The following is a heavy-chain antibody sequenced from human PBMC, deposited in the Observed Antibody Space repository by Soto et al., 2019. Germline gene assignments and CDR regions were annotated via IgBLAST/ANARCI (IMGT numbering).Heavy chain of an antibody. D-gene: IGHD3-3*01. CDR3: TRDYDFWTGYYPYYGMDV. CDR1: GFDFGDYS. J-gene: IGHJ6*02. CDR2: IRGKAYRGTT. V-gene: IGHV3-49*05. Sequence: KSGGSLRLSCTASGFDFGDYSMNWFRQTPGKGLEWVGFIRGKAYRGTTEYAASVKGRFTMSRDDSKSIAYLQMNSLKTEDTAVYYCTRDYDFWTGYYPYYGMDVWGPGTTVTVSS.